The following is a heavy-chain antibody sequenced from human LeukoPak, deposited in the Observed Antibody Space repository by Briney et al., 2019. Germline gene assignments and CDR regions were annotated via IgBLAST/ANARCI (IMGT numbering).Heavy chain of an antibody. D-gene: IGHD3-10*01. CDR2: IYHTGST. CDR1: GGSISISNW. V-gene: IGHV4-4*02. Sequence: PSGTLSLTCAVSGGSISISNWYSWVRQPPGKGLEWIGEIYHTGSTNYNPSLKSRVTISVDTSKNQFSLKLSSVTAADTAVYYCARDERFGDRAFDYWGQGTLVTVSS. J-gene: IGHJ4*02. CDR3: ARDERFGDRAFDY.